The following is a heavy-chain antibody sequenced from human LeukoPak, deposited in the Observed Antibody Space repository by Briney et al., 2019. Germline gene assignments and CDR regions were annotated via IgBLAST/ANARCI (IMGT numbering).Heavy chain of an antibody. CDR2: INPSGSST. Sequence: ASVKVSCKASGYSFTSHYMHWVRQAPGQGLEWLGLINPSGSSTLYAQKLQGRVTMTTDTSTSTAYMELRSLRSDDTAVYYCARGVAPFDYWGQGTLVTVSS. CDR3: ARGVAPFDY. V-gene: IGHV1-46*01. CDR1: GYSFTSHY. J-gene: IGHJ4*02. D-gene: IGHD2-15*01.